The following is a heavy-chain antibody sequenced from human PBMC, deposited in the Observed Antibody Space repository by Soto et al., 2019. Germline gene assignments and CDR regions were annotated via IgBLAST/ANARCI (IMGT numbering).Heavy chain of an antibody. D-gene: IGHD3-10*01. V-gene: IGHV4-30-4*01. CDR3: ARDGGSGSSH. Sequence: QVQLQESGPGLVKPSQTLTLTCNVSGGSISSGNYYWSWIRQPPGKGLAWIAYISYTGSTYYSPSLKRRVNISVVASKNQFSLRLSSVTAADAAVYYCARDGGSGSSHWGQRTLLIVS. J-gene: IGHJ4*02. CDR1: GGSISSGNYY. CDR2: ISYTGST.